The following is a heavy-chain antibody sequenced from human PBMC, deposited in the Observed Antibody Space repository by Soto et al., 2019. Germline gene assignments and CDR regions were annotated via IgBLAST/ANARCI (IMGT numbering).Heavy chain of an antibody. CDR2: ISGSGGST. CDR3: AKDNYGDYVPYYFDY. V-gene: IGHV3-23*01. CDR1: GFTVSSYA. D-gene: IGHD4-17*01. Sequence: GGSLRLCCAASGFTVSSYAMSWVRQAPGKGLEWVSAISGSGGSTYYADSVKGRFTISRDNSKNTLYLQMNSLRAEDTAVYYCAKDNYGDYVPYYFDYWGQGTLVTVSS. J-gene: IGHJ4*02.